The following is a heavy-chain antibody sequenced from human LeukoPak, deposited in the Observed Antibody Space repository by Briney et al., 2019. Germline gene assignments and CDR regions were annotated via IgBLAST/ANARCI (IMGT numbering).Heavy chain of an antibody. J-gene: IGHJ3*02. CDR2: IYYSGST. CDR3: AGTPIDYYDSSSDAFDI. Sequence: PSETLSLTCTVSGGSISSYYWSWIRQPPGKGLEWIGYIYYSGSTNYNPSLKSRVTISVDTSKNQFSLKLSSVTAADTAVYYCAGTPIDYYDSSSDAFDIWGQGTMVTVSS. CDR1: GGSISSYY. V-gene: IGHV4-59*01. D-gene: IGHD3-22*01.